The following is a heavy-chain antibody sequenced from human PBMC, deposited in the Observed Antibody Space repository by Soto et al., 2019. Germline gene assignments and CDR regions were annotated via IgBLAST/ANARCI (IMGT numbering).Heavy chain of an antibody. D-gene: IGHD1-26*01. Sequence: QVQLQESGPGLVKPSDTLSLTCAVSGYSISSSNWWGWIRQPPGKGLEWIGYIYYSGTTYYNPSLKSRVTMSVVTSKNHVSLKLTSVTAVDTAVYYCERREIQGPIDYWGQGTLVTVSS. CDR2: IYYSGTT. CDR3: ERREIQGPIDY. J-gene: IGHJ4*02. CDR1: GYSISSSNW. V-gene: IGHV4-28*01.